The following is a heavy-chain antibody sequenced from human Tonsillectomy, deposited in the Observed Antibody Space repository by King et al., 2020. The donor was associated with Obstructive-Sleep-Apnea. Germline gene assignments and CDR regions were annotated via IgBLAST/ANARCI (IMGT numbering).Heavy chain of an antibody. CDR2: IYPGDSNT. D-gene: IGHD6-19*01. CDR1: GYSFNSYW. J-gene: IGHJ4*02. Sequence: VQLVESGAEVKKPGESLKISCKGSGYSFNSYWIGWVRQMPGKGLEWMGIIYPGDSNTRYSPSFQGQVTFSADKSIRTAYLQWSSLKASDTAMYYCAKADYSSGWSTFDFWGQGTLVTVSS. V-gene: IGHV5-51*01. CDR3: AKADYSSGWSTFDF.